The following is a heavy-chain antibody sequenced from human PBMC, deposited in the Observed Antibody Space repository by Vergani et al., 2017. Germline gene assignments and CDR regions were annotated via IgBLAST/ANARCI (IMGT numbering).Heavy chain of an antibody. CDR2: ISYDGSNK. D-gene: IGHD4-17*01. Sequence: QVQLVESGGGVVQPGRSLRLSCAASGFTFSSYGMHWVRPAPGKGLGWVAVISYDGSNKYYADSVKGRFTISRDNSKNTLYLQMNSLRAEDTAVYYCAGSDYAQNGFDPWGQGTLVTVSS. J-gene: IGHJ5*02. V-gene: IGHV3-30*03. CDR3: AGSDYAQNGFDP. CDR1: GFTFSSYG.